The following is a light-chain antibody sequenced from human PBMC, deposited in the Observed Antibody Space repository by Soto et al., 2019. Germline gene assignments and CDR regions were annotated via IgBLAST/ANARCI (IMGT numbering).Light chain of an antibody. CDR2: DAS. V-gene: IGKV3-11*01. J-gene: IGKJ4*01. Sequence: IVLTQSPDTLSLSPGETATLSCRASQSISDYLAWYQQKPGQAPRLLIYDASNRATGIPGRFSGSGSGTDFSLTISSLEAEDSAIYYCQQRSDWPSAFGGGTRVEIK. CDR3: QQRSDWPSA. CDR1: QSISDY.